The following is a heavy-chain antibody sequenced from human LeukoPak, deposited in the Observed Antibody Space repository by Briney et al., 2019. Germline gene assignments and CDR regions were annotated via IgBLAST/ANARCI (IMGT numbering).Heavy chain of an antibody. J-gene: IGHJ5*02. CDR3: ARSLHYYGSGSYYNRGGNWFDP. CDR2: IYYSGST. D-gene: IGHD3-10*01. V-gene: IGHV4-59*01. CDR1: GGSISSYY. Sequence: SETLSLTCTVSGGSISSYYWSWIRQPPGKGLEWIGYIYYSGSTNYNPSLKSRVTISVDTSKNQFSLKLSSVTAADTAVYYCARSLHYYGSGSYYNRGGNWFDPWGQGTLVTVSS.